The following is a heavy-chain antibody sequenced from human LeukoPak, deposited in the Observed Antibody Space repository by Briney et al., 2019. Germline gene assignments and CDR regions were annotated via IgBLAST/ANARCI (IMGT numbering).Heavy chain of an antibody. CDR1: GYSFASYW. CDR2: IYPGDSDT. CDR3: ARQMATVGDDSFDI. D-gene: IGHD5-24*01. V-gene: IGHV5-51*01. Sequence: GESLKISCKGSGYSFASYWIGWVRQMPGKGLEWMGIIYPGDSDTRYSPSFQGQVTISADKSISTAYLQWSTLKASDTAMYYCARQMATVGDDSFDIWGQGTMVTVSS. J-gene: IGHJ3*02.